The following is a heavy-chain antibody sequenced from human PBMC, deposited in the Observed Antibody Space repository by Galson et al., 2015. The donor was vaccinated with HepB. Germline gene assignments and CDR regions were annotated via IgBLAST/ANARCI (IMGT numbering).Heavy chain of an antibody. CDR1: GFTFGDYA. CDR3: TRDLYDSSGYYSDY. J-gene: IGHJ4*02. V-gene: IGHV3-49*04. D-gene: IGHD3-22*01. Sequence: SLRLSCAASGFTFGDYAMSWVRQAPGKGLEWVGFIRSKAYGGTTEYAASVKGRFTISRDDSKSIAYLQMNSLKTEDTAVYYCTRDLYDSSGYYSDYWGQGTLVTVSS. CDR2: IRSKAYGGTT.